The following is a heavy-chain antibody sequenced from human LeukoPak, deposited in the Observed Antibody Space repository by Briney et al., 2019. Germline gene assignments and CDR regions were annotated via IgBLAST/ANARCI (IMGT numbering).Heavy chain of an antibody. CDR2: IYYSGST. CDR3: ARHSRYYNY. D-gene: IGHD1-26*01. J-gene: IGHJ4*02. CDR1: GGYISSSY. Sequence: PSDTLSLTCTVAGGYISSSYWGWSLQPPGKGLEWIGSIYYSGSTYYNPSLKSRVTISVDTSKNQFSLKLSSVTAADTAVYYCARHSRYYNYWGQGTLVTVSS. V-gene: IGHV4-39*01.